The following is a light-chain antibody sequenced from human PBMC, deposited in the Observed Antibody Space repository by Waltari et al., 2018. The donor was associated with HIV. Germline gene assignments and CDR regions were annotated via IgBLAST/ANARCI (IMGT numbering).Light chain of an antibody. CDR2: EDT. CDR1: ALTKGS. Sequence: SFELTQPPSVSVSPGQTATIACSGNALTKGSPYWYRQKSGQAPELVLYEDTKRPSVIPERFHGSRSGTTATLIISGAQAEDEGDYYCYSTDNIGSHRGVFGTGT. V-gene: IGLV3-10*01. J-gene: IGLJ1*01. CDR3: YSTDNIGSHRGV.